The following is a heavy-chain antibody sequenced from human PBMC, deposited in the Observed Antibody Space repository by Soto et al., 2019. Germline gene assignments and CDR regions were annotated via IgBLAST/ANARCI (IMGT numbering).Heavy chain of an antibody. CDR1: GVSIHNSHSF. CDR2: VYYSGGA. Sequence: SETLSLTCTVSGVSIHNSHSFWGWIRQPPGKGLEFIGTVYYSGGAHYNSSLKSRVTISVDTANNQVSLRMRSLTAADTAVYYCGRVVEGATRHTDLDSWGLGTLVTVSS. D-gene: IGHD2-21*01. V-gene: IGHV4-39*01. CDR3: GRVVEGATRHTDLDS. J-gene: IGHJ5*01.